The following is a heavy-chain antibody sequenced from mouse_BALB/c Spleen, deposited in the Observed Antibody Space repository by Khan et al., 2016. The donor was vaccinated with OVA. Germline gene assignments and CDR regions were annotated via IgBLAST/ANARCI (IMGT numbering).Heavy chain of an antibody. Sequence: VQLKQSGAELVRPGALVKLSCKASGFNIKDYHMHWVKQRPEQGLVWIGRIDPENGNTIYDPKFQGKASITSDTSSNTAYLQLSSLTSEDTAVDYCARDGYSPWFAYWGQGTLVTVSA. D-gene: IGHD2-3*01. J-gene: IGHJ3*01. CDR1: GFNIKDYH. V-gene: IGHV14-1*02. CDR3: ARDGYSPWFAY. CDR2: IDPENGNT.